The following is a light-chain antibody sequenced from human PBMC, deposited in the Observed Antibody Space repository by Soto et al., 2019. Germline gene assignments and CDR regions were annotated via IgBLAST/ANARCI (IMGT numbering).Light chain of an antibody. CDR3: QQYGTSGT. CDR2: GGF. Sequence: EIVVTQSPATLSVSPGERATLSCRASQSVSTGLAWYQHKAGQAPRLHIYGGFSRDTGIPARFSGSGSGTDFTLTISRLEPEDFAVYYCQQYGTSGTFGQGTRLEI. V-gene: IGKV3-20*01. J-gene: IGKJ5*01. CDR1: QSVSTG.